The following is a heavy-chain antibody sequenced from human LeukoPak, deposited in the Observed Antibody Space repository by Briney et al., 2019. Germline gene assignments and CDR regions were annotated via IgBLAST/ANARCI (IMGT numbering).Heavy chain of an antibody. CDR2: ISSSSYV. Sequence: GGSLRLSCAASGFKFSSYSMKWVRQAPGKGLEWVSFISSSSYVYYADSLKGRFTISRDNAKNSLYLQMNSLRAEDTAVYYCARARPSMWIDYWGQGTLVTVSS. J-gene: IGHJ4*02. V-gene: IGHV3-21*01. CDR1: GFKFSSYS. D-gene: IGHD5-12*01. CDR3: ARARPSMWIDY.